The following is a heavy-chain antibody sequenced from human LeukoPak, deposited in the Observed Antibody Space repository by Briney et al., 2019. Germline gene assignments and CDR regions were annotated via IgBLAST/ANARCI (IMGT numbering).Heavy chain of an antibody. Sequence: GGSPRLSCAASGFTFSSYAMSWVRQAPGKGLEWVSAISGSGGSTYYADSVKGRFTISRDNSKNTLYLQMNSLRAEDTAVYYCAKDIKRYYYDSSGYWYYFDYWGQGTLVTVSS. CDR2: ISGSGGST. CDR3: AKDIKRYYYDSSGYWYYFDY. J-gene: IGHJ4*02. D-gene: IGHD3-22*01. V-gene: IGHV3-23*01. CDR1: GFTFSSYA.